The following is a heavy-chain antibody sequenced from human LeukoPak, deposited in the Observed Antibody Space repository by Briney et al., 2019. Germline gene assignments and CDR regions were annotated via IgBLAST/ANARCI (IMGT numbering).Heavy chain of an antibody. Sequence: SETLSLTCTVSGGSISSSSYYWGWIRQPPGKGLEWIGSIYYSGSTYYNPSLKSRVTISVDTSKNQFSLKLSSVTAADTAVYYCARHEGSPGDYYDSSGYYYGFDYWGQGTLVTVSS. CDR3: ARHEGSPGDYYDSSGYYYGFDY. CDR1: GGSISSSSYY. V-gene: IGHV4-39*01. CDR2: IYYSGST. J-gene: IGHJ4*02. D-gene: IGHD3-22*01.